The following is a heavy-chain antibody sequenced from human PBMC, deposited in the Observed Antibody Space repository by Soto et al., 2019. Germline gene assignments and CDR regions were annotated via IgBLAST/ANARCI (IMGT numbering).Heavy chain of an antibody. D-gene: IGHD2-21*02. V-gene: IGHV3-33*01. CDR1: GFTFSSYG. J-gene: IGHJ6*02. Sequence: GGSLRLSCAASGFTFSSYGMHWVRQAPGKGLEWVAVIWYDGSNKYYADSVKGRFTISRDNSKNTLYLQMNSLRAEDTAVYYCARDLYTVVTRYYYGMDVWGQGTTVTVSS. CDR2: IWYDGSNK. CDR3: ARDLYTVVTRYYYGMDV.